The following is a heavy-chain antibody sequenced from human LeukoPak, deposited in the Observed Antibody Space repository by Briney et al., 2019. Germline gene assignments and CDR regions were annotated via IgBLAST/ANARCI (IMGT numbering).Heavy chain of an antibody. CDR2: ISSSGSTI. CDR1: GFTFSDYY. Sequence: GGSLRLSCAASGFTFSDYYMSWIRQAPGKGLEWVSYISSSGSTIYYADSVKGRFTISRDNAKNSLYLQMNSLRAEDTAVYYCAITRGSSIAAAGTGGCWFDPWGQGTLATVSS. CDR3: AITRGSSIAAAGTGGCWFDP. J-gene: IGHJ5*02. V-gene: IGHV3-11*01. D-gene: IGHD6-13*01.